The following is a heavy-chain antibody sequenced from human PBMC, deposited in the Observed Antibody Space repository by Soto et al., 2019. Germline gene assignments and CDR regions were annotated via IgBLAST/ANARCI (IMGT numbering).Heavy chain of an antibody. Sequence: EVQLVESGEGLVQPGGSLRLSCAASGFTFSSYNIHWIRQAPGKGLEFVSAISRSGDRTYYADSVKGRFTITRDNSKNTVWLQMGSLRPEDMAVYYCARARCSSGQCYDFDYWGRGALVSVSS. CDR2: ISRSGDRT. CDR1: GFTFSSYN. D-gene: IGHD2-15*01. V-gene: IGHV3-64*02. CDR3: ARARCSSGQCYDFDY. J-gene: IGHJ4*02.